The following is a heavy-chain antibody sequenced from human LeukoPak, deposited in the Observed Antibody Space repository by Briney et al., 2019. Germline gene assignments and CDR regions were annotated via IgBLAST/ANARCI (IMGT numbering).Heavy chain of an antibody. CDR3: ARRDSGFDY. J-gene: IGHJ4*02. Sequence: GESLKISCKASVFSFSNYWIAWVRQKPGEGLEWMGSIYPGDSDTRYNPSFQGQVTISADKSIKTAYLQWSSLKASDTAIYYCARRDSGFDYWGQGTLVTVSS. D-gene: IGHD6-19*01. V-gene: IGHV5-51*01. CDR2: IYPGDSDT. CDR1: VFSFSNYW.